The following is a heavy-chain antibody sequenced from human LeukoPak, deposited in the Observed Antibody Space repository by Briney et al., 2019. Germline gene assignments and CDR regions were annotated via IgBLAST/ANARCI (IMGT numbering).Heavy chain of an antibody. CDR2: IIPILGIA. Sequence: SVKVSXKASGGTFSSYTISWVRQAPGQGLEWMGRIIPILGIAKYAQKFQGRVTITADKSTRTAYMELSSLRSEDTAVYYCAMYSGSYPRADAFDIWGQGTMVTVSS. J-gene: IGHJ3*02. D-gene: IGHD1-26*01. V-gene: IGHV1-69*02. CDR3: AMYSGSYPRADAFDI. CDR1: GGTFSSYT.